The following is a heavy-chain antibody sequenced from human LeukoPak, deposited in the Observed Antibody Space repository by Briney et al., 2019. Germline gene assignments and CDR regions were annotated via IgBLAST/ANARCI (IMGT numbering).Heavy chain of an antibody. CDR2: IGHDGADK. CDR3: ARRAPSHDFDD. J-gene: IGHJ4*02. Sequence: GGSLRLSCAASGFTFSHYALHWVRQAPGKGLEWVALIGHDGADKYYADSVKGRFTISRDNAKNSLYLQMNSLRVEDTALYYCARRAPSHDFDDWGQGTLVTVSS. V-gene: IGHV3-30*04. CDR1: GFTFSHYA.